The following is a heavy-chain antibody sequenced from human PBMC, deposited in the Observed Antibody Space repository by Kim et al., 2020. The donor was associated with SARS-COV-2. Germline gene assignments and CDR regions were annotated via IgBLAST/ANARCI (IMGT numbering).Heavy chain of an antibody. CDR3: ARDALGRITMVQGVSYNWFDP. Sequence: SVKVSCKASGGTFSSYAISWVRQAPGQGLEWMGGIIPIFGTANYAQKFQGRVTITADESTSTAYMELSSLRSEDTAVYYCARDALGRITMVQGVSYNWFDPWGQGTLVTVSS. D-gene: IGHD3-10*01. V-gene: IGHV1-69*13. J-gene: IGHJ5*02. CDR2: IIPIFGTA. CDR1: GGTFSSYA.